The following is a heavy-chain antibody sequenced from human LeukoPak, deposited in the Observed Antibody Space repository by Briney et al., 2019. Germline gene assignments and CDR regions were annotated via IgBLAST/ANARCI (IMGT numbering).Heavy chain of an antibody. V-gene: IGHV4-59*01. D-gene: IGHD2/OR15-2a*01. CDR3: ARLGLSMGPLIDY. CDR2: IYYSGST. Sequence: SETLSLTCTVSGDSIGSFYWSWIRQPPGKGLEWIGYIYYSGSTNYNPSLKSRVTISVDTSKNQFSLKLSSVTAADTAVYYCARLGLSMGPLIDYWGQGTLVTVSS. CDR1: GDSIGSFY. J-gene: IGHJ4*02.